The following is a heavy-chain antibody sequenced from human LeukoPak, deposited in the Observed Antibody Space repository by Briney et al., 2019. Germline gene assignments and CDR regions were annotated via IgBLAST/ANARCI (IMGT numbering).Heavy chain of an antibody. CDR3: ARASPISLTPFDY. D-gene: IGHD4-23*01. CDR1: GFTFSDYY. V-gene: IGHV3-11*04. CDR2: ISSSSGTI. J-gene: IGHJ4*02. Sequence: GGSLRLSCAASGFTFSDYYMSWIRQAPGKGLEWVSYISSSSGTIYYADSVKGRFTISRDNAKNSLYLQMNSLRAEDTAVYYCARASPISLTPFDYWGQGTLVTVSS.